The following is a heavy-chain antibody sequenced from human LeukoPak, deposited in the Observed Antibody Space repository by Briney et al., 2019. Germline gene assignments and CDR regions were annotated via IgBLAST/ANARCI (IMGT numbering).Heavy chain of an antibody. J-gene: IGHJ3*02. CDR3: ATQPSNLLAFDI. CDR1: GYSFTSYW. D-gene: IGHD4/OR15-4a*01. CDR2: IYPGESDT. Sequence: GESLKISCKGSGYSFTSYWFGWVRQMPGKGREGVGIIYPGESDTRYSPSFQGQGTISADKSIRTAYLQWRSLKASDTAIYYCATQPSNLLAFDIWGQGTMVTVSS. V-gene: IGHV5-51*01.